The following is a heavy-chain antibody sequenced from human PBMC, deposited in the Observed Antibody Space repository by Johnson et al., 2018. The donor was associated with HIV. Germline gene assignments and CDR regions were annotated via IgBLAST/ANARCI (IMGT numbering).Heavy chain of an antibody. V-gene: IGHV3-43D*03. Sequence: VQLVESGGGLVKPGGSLRLSCAASGFTFDDYAMHWVRQAPGKGLEWVSLISWDGGSTYYAYSVKGRFTISRDNAKNSLYLQMNSLRAEDTAVYYCARDPYCSGGSCYESSAFDIWGQGTMVTVSS. CDR1: GFTFDDYA. CDR3: ARDPYCSGGSCYESSAFDI. D-gene: IGHD2-15*01. J-gene: IGHJ3*02. CDR2: ISWDGGST.